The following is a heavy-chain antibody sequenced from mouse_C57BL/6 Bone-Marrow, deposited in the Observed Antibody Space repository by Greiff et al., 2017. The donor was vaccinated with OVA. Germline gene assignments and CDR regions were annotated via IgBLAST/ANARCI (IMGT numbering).Heavy chain of an antibody. CDR2: INPSSGYT. CDR1: GYTFTSYT. J-gene: IGHJ4*01. CDR3: ARSDEDAMDY. Sequence: VQVGESGAELARPGASVKMSCKASGYTFTSYTMHWVKQRPGQGLEWIGYINPSSGYTKYNQKFKDKATLTADKSSSTAYMQLSSLTSEDSAVYYCARSDEDAMDYWGQGTSVTVSS. D-gene: IGHD2-13*01. V-gene: IGHV1-4*01.